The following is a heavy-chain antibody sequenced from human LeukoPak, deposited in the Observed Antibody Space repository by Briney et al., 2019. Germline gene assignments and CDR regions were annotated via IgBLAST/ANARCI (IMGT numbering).Heavy chain of an antibody. Sequence: PSETLSLTCTVSGDSITSGTFFWSWIRQPAGKRLEWIGRIYGSGSTNYSPSLRSRVTLSIDTSKNQFSLKLTSVTAADPAVYYCARGWGSTSSNYFDPWGQGALVTVSS. CDR2: IYGSGST. V-gene: IGHV4-61*02. CDR3: ARGWGSTSSNYFDP. J-gene: IGHJ5*02. D-gene: IGHD2-2*01. CDR1: GDSITSGTFF.